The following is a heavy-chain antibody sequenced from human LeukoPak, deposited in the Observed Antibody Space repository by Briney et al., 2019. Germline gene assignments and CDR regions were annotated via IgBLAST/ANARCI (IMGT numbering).Heavy chain of an antibody. CDR1: GFTFSSYG. CDR2: IRYDGSNK. D-gene: IGHD3-10*01. V-gene: IGHV3-30*02. J-gene: IGHJ4*02. Sequence: GGSLRLSCAASGFTFSSYGMHWVRQAPGKGLEWVAFIRYDGSNKYYADSVKGRFTISRDNSKNTLYLQMNSLRAEDTAVYYSAKDWRHYGSGSYSTPLFDYWGQGTLVTVSS. CDR3: AKDWRHYGSGSYSTPLFDY.